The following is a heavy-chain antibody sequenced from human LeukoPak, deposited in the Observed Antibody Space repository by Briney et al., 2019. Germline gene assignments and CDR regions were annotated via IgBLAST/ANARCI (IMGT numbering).Heavy chain of an antibody. CDR3: ARESADYYDSSGYCCAFDI. V-gene: IGHV1-69*13. CDR2: IIPIFGTA. D-gene: IGHD3-22*01. J-gene: IGHJ3*02. CDR1: GGTFSSYA. Sequence: ASVTVSCKASGGTFSSYAISWVRQAPGQGLEWMGGIIPIFGTANYAQKFQGRVTITADESTSTAYMELSSLRSEDTAVYYCARESADYYDSSGYCCAFDIWGQGTMVTVSS.